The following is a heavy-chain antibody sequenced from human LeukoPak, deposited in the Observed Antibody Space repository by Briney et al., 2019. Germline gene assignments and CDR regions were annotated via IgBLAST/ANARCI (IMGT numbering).Heavy chain of an antibody. CDR3: ARGRGGYTGHENFFY. CDR1: GYNFLNFW. V-gene: IGHV5-51*01. Sequence: GDSLKISCKASGYNFLNFWIGWVRQRAGKGLEFVGVIYPGDSDTTYSPSFQGQVTISVDKSIRTAYLQWSSLNASDSGIYYCARGRGGYTGHENFFYWGQGTMVTVSS. J-gene: IGHJ4*02. D-gene: IGHD5-12*01. CDR2: IYPGDSDT.